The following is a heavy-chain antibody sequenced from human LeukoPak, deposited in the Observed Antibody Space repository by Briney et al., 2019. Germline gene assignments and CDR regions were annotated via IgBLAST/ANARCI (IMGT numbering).Heavy chain of an antibody. Sequence: GGSLRLSCAASGFTFSSYSMNSARQAPGKGLEWVSSISSSSSYIYYADSVKGRFTISRDNAKNSMYLQMNSLRAEDTAVYYCWRGGSRVTPVPGASPYWGQGTLVTVSS. J-gene: IGHJ4*02. D-gene: IGHD3-10*01. CDR1: GFTFSSYS. CDR3: WRGGSRVTPVPGASPY. V-gene: IGHV3-21*01. CDR2: ISSSSSYI.